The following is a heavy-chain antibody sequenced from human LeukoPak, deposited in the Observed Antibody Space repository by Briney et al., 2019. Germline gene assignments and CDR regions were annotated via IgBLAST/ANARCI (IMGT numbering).Heavy chain of an antibody. V-gene: IGHV1-2*02. CDR3: ARTIIAANWFDP. CDR2: INPNSGGT. J-gene: IGHJ5*02. Sequence: ASVKVSCKASGYTFTGYYMHWVRQAPGQGLEWMGWINPNSGGTNYAQKFQGRVTMTRDTSISTAYMELSRLRSDDTAVYYCARTIIAANWFDPWGQGTLVTVSS. CDR1: GYTFTGYY. D-gene: IGHD6-25*01.